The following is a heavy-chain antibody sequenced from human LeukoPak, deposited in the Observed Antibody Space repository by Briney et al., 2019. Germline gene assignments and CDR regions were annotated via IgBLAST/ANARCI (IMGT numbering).Heavy chain of an antibody. V-gene: IGHV3-30*02. CDR2: IRYDGSNK. CDR3: AKDRGGGICNFDY. CDR1: GFTFSSYN. Sequence: PGGSLRLSCAASGFTFSSYNMHWVRQAPGKGLEWVAFIRYDGSNKYYADSVKGRFTISRDNSKNTLFLQVNSLRAEDTAVYYCAKDRGGGICNFDYWGQGTLVTVSS. D-gene: IGHD2-15*01. J-gene: IGHJ4*02.